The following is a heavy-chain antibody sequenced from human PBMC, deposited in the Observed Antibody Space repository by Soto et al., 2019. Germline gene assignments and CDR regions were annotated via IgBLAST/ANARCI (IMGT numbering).Heavy chain of an antibody. CDR2: IYYSGST. CDR1: GGSISNYY. CDR3: ARHRYSYGVYYFDY. Sequence: TQTLSLTCIVSGGSISNYYWSWIRQPPGKGLEWIGYIYYSGSTNYNPSLTSRVTISVDTSKNQFSLKLSSVTAADTAVYYCARHRYSYGVYYFDYWGLGTLLTVS. J-gene: IGHJ4*02. V-gene: IGHV4-59*08. D-gene: IGHD5-18*01.